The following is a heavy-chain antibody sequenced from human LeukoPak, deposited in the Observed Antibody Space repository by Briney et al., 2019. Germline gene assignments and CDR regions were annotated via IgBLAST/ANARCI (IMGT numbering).Heavy chain of an antibody. V-gene: IGHV1-69*04. Sequence: VASVKVSCKASGGTFSSYAISWVRQAPGQGLEWMGRIIPILGIANYAQKFQGRVTITADKSTSTAYMELSSLRSEDTAVYYCARDPVTYCGGDCYPGYWGQGTLVTVSS. CDR2: IIPILGIA. J-gene: IGHJ4*02. CDR3: ARDPVTYCGGDCYPGY. D-gene: IGHD2-21*02. CDR1: GGTFSSYA.